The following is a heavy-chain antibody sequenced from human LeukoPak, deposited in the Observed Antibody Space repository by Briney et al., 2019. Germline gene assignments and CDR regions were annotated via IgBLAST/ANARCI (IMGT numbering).Heavy chain of an antibody. Sequence: GGSLRLSCSASGFTFSVYFMHWVRQAPGKGLEYVSSISSNEYDIYYADSVKGRFTISRDNSKNTLFLQMSSLSAEDTAVYYCVKDLNGTWSFDYWGQGTLVTVSS. D-gene: IGHD2-8*01. V-gene: IGHV3-64D*06. CDR3: VKDLNGTWSFDY. J-gene: IGHJ4*02. CDR1: GFTFSVYF. CDR2: ISSNEYDI.